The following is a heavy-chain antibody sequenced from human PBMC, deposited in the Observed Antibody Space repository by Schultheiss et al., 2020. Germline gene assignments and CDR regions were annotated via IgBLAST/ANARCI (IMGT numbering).Heavy chain of an antibody. D-gene: IGHD4-23*01. Sequence: SETLSLTCTVSGGSISSGGFYWSWIRQHPGKGLEWIGYIFYSGSTFYNPSLKSRVTISVDTSKNQFSLKLSSVTAADTAVYYCARDGNSQDLGWFDPWGQGTLVTVSS. CDR1: GGSISSGGFY. CDR2: IFYSGST. CDR3: ARDGNSQDLGWFDP. V-gene: IGHV4-31*03. J-gene: IGHJ5*02.